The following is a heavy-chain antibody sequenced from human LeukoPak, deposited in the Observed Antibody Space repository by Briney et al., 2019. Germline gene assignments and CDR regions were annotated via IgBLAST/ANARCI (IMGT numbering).Heavy chain of an antibody. D-gene: IGHD5-12*01. CDR3: AKDRVPDSGYDIDY. J-gene: IGHJ4*02. Sequence: GGSLRLSCAASGFTFSGYGMYWVRQAPRKGLEWVAGIYGGGGVIKYADSVKGRFTISRDNSENILYLQMDSLRVEDRAMYYCAKDRVPDSGYDIDYWGQGTLVTVSS. CDR2: IYGGGGVI. V-gene: IGHV3-23*03. CDR1: GFTFSGYG.